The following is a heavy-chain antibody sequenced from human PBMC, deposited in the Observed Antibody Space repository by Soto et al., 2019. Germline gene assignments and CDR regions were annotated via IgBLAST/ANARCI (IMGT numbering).Heavy chain of an antibody. V-gene: IGHV4-59*01. J-gene: IGHJ3*02. Sequence: QVQLQESGPGLVKPSETLSLTCTVSGGSISSYYWSWIRQPPGKGLEWIGYIYYSGSTNYNPSLKSRVTISVDTSKNQFSLKLSSVTAADTAVYYCARGEAKEAFDIWGQGTMVTVSS. CDR3: ARGEAKEAFDI. CDR2: IYYSGST. CDR1: GGSISSYY.